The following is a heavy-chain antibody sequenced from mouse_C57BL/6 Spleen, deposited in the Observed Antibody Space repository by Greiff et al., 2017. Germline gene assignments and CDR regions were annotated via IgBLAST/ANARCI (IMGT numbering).Heavy chain of an antibody. CDR3: ARQDNYDAMDY. V-gene: IGHV5-6*01. CDR2: ISSGGSYT. D-gene: IGHD1-3*01. CDR1: GFTFISYG. J-gene: IGHJ4*01. Sequence: EVQLVESGGDLVKPGGSLKLSCAASGFTFISYGMSWVRQTPDKRLEWVATISSGGSYTYYPDSVKGRFTISRDNAKNTLYLQMSSLKSEDTAMYYCARQDNYDAMDYWGQGTSVTVSS.